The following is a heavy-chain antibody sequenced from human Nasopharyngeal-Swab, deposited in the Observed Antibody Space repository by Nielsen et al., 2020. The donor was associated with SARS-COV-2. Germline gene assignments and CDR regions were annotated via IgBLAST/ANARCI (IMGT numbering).Heavy chain of an antibody. CDR1: GFTFSSYA. Sequence: GGSLRLSCAASGFTFSSYAMSWVRQAPGKGLEWVSAISGSGGSTYYADSVKGRFTISRDNSKNTLYLQMNSLRAEDTAVYYCAKGGTPLTPAPPYFDYWGQGTLVPVSS. D-gene: IGHD1-1*01. J-gene: IGHJ4*02. CDR2: ISGSGGST. CDR3: AKGGTPLTPAPPYFDY. V-gene: IGHV3-23*01.